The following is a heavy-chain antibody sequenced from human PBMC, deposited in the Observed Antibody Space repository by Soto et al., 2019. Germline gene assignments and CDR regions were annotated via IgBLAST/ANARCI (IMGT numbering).Heavy chain of an antibody. CDR1: GFTFSSYA. CDR2: ISYDGSNK. D-gene: IGHD6-13*01. V-gene: IGHV3-30-3*01. J-gene: IGHJ4*02. CDR3: ARDFGPTLAAAGISDY. Sequence: GGSLRLSCAASGFTFSSYAMHWVRQAPGKGLEWVAVISYDGSNKYYADSVKGRFTISRDNSKNTLYLQMNSLRAEDTAVYYCARDFGPTLAAAGISDYWGQGTLVTVSS.